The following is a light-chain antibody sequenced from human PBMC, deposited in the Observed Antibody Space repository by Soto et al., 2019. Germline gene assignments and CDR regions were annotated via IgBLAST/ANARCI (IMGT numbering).Light chain of an antibody. Sequence: DIPMTQSPSSLSAYLGDRVTITCRASQGSSNYLAWYQQKPGRLTKLLLFGASTLHSGVTARFSGSGSGTLFTLTINGLLPEDVATYYCQKYDRAPFTVGPGTKVDFK. CDR2: GAS. J-gene: IGKJ3*01. V-gene: IGKV1-27*01. CDR1: QGSSNY. CDR3: QKYDRAPFT.